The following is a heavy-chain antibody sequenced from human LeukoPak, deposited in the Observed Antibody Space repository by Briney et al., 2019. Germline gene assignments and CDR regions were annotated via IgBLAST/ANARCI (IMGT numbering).Heavy chain of an antibody. CDR1: GYTFTSYG. D-gene: IGHD1-26*01. Sequence: GASVKVSCKASGYTFTSYGISWVRQAPGQGVEWMGWISAYNGNTNYAQKLQGRVTRTTDTSTSTAYMELRRLRSDDTAVYYWARVVGADTLDYWGQGTLVTVSS. CDR3: ARVVGADTLDY. V-gene: IGHV1-18*01. CDR2: ISAYNGNT. J-gene: IGHJ4*02.